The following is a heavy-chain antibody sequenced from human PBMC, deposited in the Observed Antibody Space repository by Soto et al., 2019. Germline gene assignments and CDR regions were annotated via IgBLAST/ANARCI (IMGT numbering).Heavy chain of an antibody. J-gene: IGHJ4*02. V-gene: IGHV3-21*06. CDR1: GFTFTRYS. CDR3: ARESEDLTSNFDY. CDR2: ISSTTNYI. Sequence: EVQLVESVGGLFKPGGSLRLSCAASGFTFTRYSMNWFRQAPGKGLEWVSSISSTTNYIYYGDSMKGRFTISRDNAKNSLYLEMNSLRAEDTAVYYCARESEDLTSNFDYWGQGTLVTVSS.